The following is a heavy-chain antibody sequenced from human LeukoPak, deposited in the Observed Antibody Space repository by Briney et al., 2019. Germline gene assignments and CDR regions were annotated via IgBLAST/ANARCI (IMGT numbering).Heavy chain of an antibody. CDR3: AKDNTFGGSSIFCE. CDR2: ISGSGDRT. CDR1: GFTFNSYG. Sequence: QTGGSLRLSCAASGFTFNSYGMSWVRQAPGKGLEWVSAISGSGDRTYYADSVKGRFTISRDNSKNTLYLQMNSLRAEDTAVYYCAKDNTFGGSSIFCEGGQGTLVTVSS. J-gene: IGHJ4*02. D-gene: IGHD3-9*01. V-gene: IGHV3-23*01.